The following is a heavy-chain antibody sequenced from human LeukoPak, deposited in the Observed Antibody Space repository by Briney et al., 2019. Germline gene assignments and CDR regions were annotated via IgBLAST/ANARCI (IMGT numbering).Heavy chain of an antibody. V-gene: IGHV4-34*01. CDR3: ARNRVLVAARAMGFDP. D-gene: IGHD6-6*01. CDR2: INHSGST. Sequence: SETLSLTCAVYGGSFSGYYWSWIRQPPGKGLEWIGEINHSGSTNYNPSLKSRVTISVDTSKNQFSLKLSSVTAADTAVYYCARNRVLVAARAMGFDPWGQGTLVTVSS. J-gene: IGHJ5*02. CDR1: GGSFSGYY.